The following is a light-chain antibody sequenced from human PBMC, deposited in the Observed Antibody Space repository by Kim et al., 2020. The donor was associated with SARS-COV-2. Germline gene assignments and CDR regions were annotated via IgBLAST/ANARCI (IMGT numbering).Light chain of an antibody. CDR1: SANIGAGYD. CDR3: QSYDSSLSGYV. J-gene: IGLJ1*01. Sequence: QRVTISCTGSSANIGAGYDVHWYQQLPGTAPKLLIYGNTNRPSGVPDRFSGSKSGTSASLAITGLQAEDEADYYCQSYDSSLSGYVFGTGTKVTVL. CDR2: GNT. V-gene: IGLV1-40*01.